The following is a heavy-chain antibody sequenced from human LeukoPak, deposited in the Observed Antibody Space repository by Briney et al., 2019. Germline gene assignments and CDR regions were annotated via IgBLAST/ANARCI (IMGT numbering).Heavy chain of an antibody. D-gene: IGHD2-15*01. CDR2: IYYSGST. CDR1: GGSISSYY. J-gene: IGHJ4*02. Sequence: SETLSLTCTVSGGSISSYYWSWIPQPPGKGLEWSGYIYYSGSTNYNPSLKSRVTISVDTSKNQFSLKLSSVTAADTAVYYCARVRALSFLDYWGQGTLVTVSS. CDR3: ARVRALSFLDY. V-gene: IGHV4-59*01.